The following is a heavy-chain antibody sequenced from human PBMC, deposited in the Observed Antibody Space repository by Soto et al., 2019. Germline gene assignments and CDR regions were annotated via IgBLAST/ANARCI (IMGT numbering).Heavy chain of an antibody. CDR1: GFTFSDYY. CDR2: ISSSSSYT. CDR3: ARGIGNSYGPNYYYYGMDV. D-gene: IGHD5-18*01. Sequence: PGGSLRLSCAASGFTFSDYYMSWIRQAPGKGLEWVSYISSSSSYTNYADSVKGRFTISRDNAKNSLYRQMNSLRAEDTAVYYCARGIGNSYGPNYYYYGMDVWGQGTTVTVSS. V-gene: IGHV3-11*06. J-gene: IGHJ6*02.